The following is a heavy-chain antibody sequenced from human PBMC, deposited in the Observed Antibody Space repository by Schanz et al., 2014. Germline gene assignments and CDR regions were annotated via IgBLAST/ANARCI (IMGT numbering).Heavy chain of an antibody. Sequence: EVQLLESGGGLVQPGGSLRLSCLASGFAFSSYGMNWLRQAPGKGLEWVSVIGVDGTTTYYADSVKGRFTISRDNSKNTLYLQMTSLSPEDTAVYYCPADLWFGAVWGVWWGQGTLVTVSS. V-gene: IGHV3-23*01. CDR2: IGVDGTTT. J-gene: IGHJ4*02. CDR1: GFAFSSYG. D-gene: IGHD3-10*01. CDR3: PADLWFGAVWGVW.